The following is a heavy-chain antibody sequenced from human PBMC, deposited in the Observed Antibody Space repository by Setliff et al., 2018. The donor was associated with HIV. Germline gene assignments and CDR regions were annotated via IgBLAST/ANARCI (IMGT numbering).Heavy chain of an antibody. CDR1: GDSIDRSNFF. CDR2: IYYSGSA. CDR3: ARGGAFCGRDSCYYLDY. Sequence: PSETLSLPCTVSGDSIDRSNFFWTWIRQHPGKGLEWIGYIYYSGSATYNPSLKSQASIAVDPSRNEFSLKLSSVTAADTAVYFCARGGAFCGRDSCYYLDYWGQGNPVTVSS. J-gene: IGHJ4*02. D-gene: IGHD2-21*02. V-gene: IGHV4-31*01.